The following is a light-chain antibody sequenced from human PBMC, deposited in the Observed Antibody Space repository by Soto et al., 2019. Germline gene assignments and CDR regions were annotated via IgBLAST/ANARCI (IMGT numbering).Light chain of an antibody. Sequence: QPVLTQPPSVSGARGQRVTMSCTGSGSNIGAGYDVHWFQQLPGTAPRLLIYGNINRLAGVPARFSGSKSGTSASLAITGLQAEDEADYYCQSYDSSLSAWVFGGGTKLTVL. V-gene: IGLV1-40*01. J-gene: IGLJ2*01. CDR1: GSNIGAGYD. CDR2: GNI. CDR3: QSYDSSLSAWV.